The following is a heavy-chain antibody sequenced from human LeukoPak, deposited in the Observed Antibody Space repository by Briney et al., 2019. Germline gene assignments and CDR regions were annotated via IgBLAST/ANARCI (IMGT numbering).Heavy chain of an antibody. CDR1: DNSISSYY. J-gene: IGHJ4*02. V-gene: IGHV4-4*07. CDR2: IYISGYT. Sequence: SETLSLTCTVSDNSISSYYWSWIRQPAGKGLEWIGRIYISGYTKYNPSLKSRVTMSMDASKNQFSLKLNSVTAADTAVYYCARESGTVSRFLEWGEGTLVTVFS. D-gene: IGHD3-3*01. CDR3: ARESGTVSRFLE.